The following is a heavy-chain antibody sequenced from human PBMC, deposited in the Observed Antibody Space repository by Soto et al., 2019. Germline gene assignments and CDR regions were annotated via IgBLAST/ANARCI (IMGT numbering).Heavy chain of an antibody. CDR2: INPSSGGT. CDR1: GYTFTTYY. V-gene: IGHV1-46*03. CDR3: ARELPSTYYFDY. Sequence: QVHLVQSGAEVKKPGASVKVSCKASGYTFTTYYMHWLRQAPGQGPEWMGNINPSSGGTTYARKFQDRVTMTRDTSTSTVYMELSSLTSEDTAIYYCARELPSTYYFDYWGQGTLVIVSS. J-gene: IGHJ4*02.